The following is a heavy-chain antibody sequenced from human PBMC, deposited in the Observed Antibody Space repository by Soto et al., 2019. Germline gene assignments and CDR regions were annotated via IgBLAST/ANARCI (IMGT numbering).Heavy chain of an antibody. CDR2: ITDSSTTM. Sequence: RALRLSCAPSGFTFTSYSRNSVHQTPGKGLEWVSYITDSSTTMYYADSVKGRYTISRDNARNALYLQMNSLRDEDTAVYYCARLPGAAGDPYYNNGMDVLGQGTTVPVFS. CDR1: GFTFTSYS. CDR3: ARLPGAAGDPYYNNGMDV. J-gene: IGHJ6*02. D-gene: IGHD6-13*01. V-gene: IGHV3-48*02.